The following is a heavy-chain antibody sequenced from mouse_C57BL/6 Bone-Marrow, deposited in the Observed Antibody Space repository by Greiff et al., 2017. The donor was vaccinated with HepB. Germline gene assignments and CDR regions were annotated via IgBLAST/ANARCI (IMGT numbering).Heavy chain of an antibody. J-gene: IGHJ1*03. CDR2: IDPSDSYT. CDR1: GYTFTSYW. Sequence: QVQLQQPGAELVKPGASVKLSCKASGYTFTSYWMQWVKQRPGQGLEWIGEIDPSDSYTNYNQKFKGKATLTVDTSSSTAYMQLSSLTSEDSAVYSCARSDYYGSSPWWYFDVWGTGTTVTVSS. V-gene: IGHV1-50*01. D-gene: IGHD1-1*01. CDR3: ARSDYYGSSPWWYFDV.